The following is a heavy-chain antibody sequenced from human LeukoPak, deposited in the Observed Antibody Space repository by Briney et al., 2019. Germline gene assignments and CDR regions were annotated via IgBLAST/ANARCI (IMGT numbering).Heavy chain of an antibody. J-gene: IGHJ6*03. CDR1: GFTFGRYN. CDR3: ARDNYNSCCYYYYMDF. CDR2: ISTTGSYI. V-gene: IGHV3-21*05. Sequence: GGSLRLSCAASGFTFGRYNMIWVRQAPATGLEWVSYISTTGSYIYYADSVKGRFSMSRDNARNSLYLKMNSLRAEDMAVYYCARDNYNSCCYYYYMDFWGKGITVTVSS. D-gene: IGHD4-11*01.